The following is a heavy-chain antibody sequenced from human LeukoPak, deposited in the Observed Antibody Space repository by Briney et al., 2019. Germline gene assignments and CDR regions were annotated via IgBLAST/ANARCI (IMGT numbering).Heavy chain of an antibody. V-gene: IGHV1-2*02. CDR2: INPNSGGT. J-gene: IGHJ3*02. CDR3: ARDYGYYDSSFDI. CDR1: GYTFTGYY. Sequence: GASVKVSCKASGYTFTGYYMHWVRQAPGQGLEWMGWINPNSGGTNYAQKFQGRVTMTRDTSISTAYMELSRLRSDGTAVYYCARDYGYYDSSFDIWGQGTMVTVSS. D-gene: IGHD3-22*01.